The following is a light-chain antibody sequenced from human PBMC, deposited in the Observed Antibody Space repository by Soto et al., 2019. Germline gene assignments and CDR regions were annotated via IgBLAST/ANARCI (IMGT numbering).Light chain of an antibody. Sequence: DSQMTRSPSSLSAGGRARVTITCQASQDISKYLNWYPQKSGKAPKLLIFDASNLETGVPSRFSGSGSGTNFTFTISSLQPEDIATYFCQQYDNLPTFGQGTRLEIK. J-gene: IGKJ5*01. CDR3: QQYDNLPT. CDR2: DAS. V-gene: IGKV1-33*01. CDR1: QDISKY.